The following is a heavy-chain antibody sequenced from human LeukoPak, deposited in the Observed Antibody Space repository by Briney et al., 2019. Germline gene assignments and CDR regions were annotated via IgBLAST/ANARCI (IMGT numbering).Heavy chain of an antibody. CDR3: ARDRPYYYGSGSYTYYYYYMDV. Sequence: GGSLRLSCEASGFNFDDYAMSWVRQAPGRGLEWVSGINWNGGRKGYADSVKGRFTISRLNAKDSLYLQMNSLRAEDTAVYYCARDRPYYYGSGSYTYYYYYMDVWGKGTTVTASS. V-gene: IGHV3-20*04. J-gene: IGHJ6*03. CDR1: GFNFDDYA. CDR2: INWNGGRK. D-gene: IGHD3-10*01.